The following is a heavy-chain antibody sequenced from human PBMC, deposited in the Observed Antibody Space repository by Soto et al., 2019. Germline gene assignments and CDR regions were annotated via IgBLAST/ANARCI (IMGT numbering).Heavy chain of an antibody. V-gene: IGHV1-69*12. Sequence: QVQLVQSGAEVKKPGSSVKVSCKASGGTFSTYTLYWVRQAPGQGLEWMGGISPGIDIRDYAQKFQGRVTITADESTSTVDMQLSPLISEDTAFYYWAGGMCFGGSCCLAVWGQGPLVTVSS. CDR1: GGTFSTYT. CDR2: ISPGIDIR. D-gene: IGHD2-15*01. J-gene: IGHJ4*02. CDR3: AGGMCFGGSCCLAV.